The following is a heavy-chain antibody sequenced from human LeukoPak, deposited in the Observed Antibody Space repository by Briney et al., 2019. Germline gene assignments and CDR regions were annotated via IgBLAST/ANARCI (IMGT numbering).Heavy chain of an antibody. Sequence: SETLSLTCAVYGGSFSGYYWSWIRQPPGKGLEWIGEINHSGSTNYNPSLKSRVTISVDTSKNQFSLKLSSVTAADTAVYYCARGPIVVVPAAIVNWFDPWGQGTLVTVSS. CDR2: INHSGST. CDR3: ARGPIVVVPAAIVNWFDP. D-gene: IGHD2-2*02. CDR1: GGSFSGYY. V-gene: IGHV4-34*01. J-gene: IGHJ5*02.